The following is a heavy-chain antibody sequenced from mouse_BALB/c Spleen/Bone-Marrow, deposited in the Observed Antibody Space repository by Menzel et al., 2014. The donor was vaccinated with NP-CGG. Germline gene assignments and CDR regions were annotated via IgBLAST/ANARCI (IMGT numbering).Heavy chain of an antibody. J-gene: IGHJ3*01. Sequence: EVQLVESGAELVKPGASVKLSCTPSGFNIKDTHMHWVKQRPEQGLEWIGRIDPANGNTKYDPNFQGKATITADTSSNTAYLQLSSLISEDTAVYYCARDYANTAWFASWGQGTLVTVS. V-gene: IGHV14-3*02. CDR2: IDPANGNT. CDR1: GFNIKDTH. D-gene: IGHD1-1*01. CDR3: ARDYANTAWFAS.